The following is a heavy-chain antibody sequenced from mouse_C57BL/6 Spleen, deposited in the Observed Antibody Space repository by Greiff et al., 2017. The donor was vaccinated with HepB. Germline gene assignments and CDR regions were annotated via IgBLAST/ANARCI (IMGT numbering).Heavy chain of an antibody. D-gene: IGHD1-1*02. CDR1: GYTFTDYY. CDR2: INPYNGGT. V-gene: IGHV1-19*01. CDR3: ARSGGYYYAMDY. J-gene: IGHJ4*01. Sequence: EVQLQQSGPVLVKPGASVKMSCKASGYTFTDYYMNWVKQSHGKSLEWIGVINPYNGGTSYNQKVKGKATLTVDKSSSTAYMELNSLTSEDSAVYYCARSGGYYYAMDYWGQGTSVTVSS.